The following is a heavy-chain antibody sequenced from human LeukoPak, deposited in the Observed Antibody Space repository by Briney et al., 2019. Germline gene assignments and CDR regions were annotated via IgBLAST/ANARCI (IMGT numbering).Heavy chain of an antibody. Sequence: SETLSLTCTVSGGSISSYYWSWIRQPAGKGLEWIGRIYTGGSASYNPSLKSRVTMSVDTSKNQFSLKLTSVTAADTAVYYCTREPRPWGQGTLVTVSS. J-gene: IGHJ5*02. CDR1: GGSISSYY. CDR3: TREPRP. CDR2: IYTGGSA. V-gene: IGHV4-4*07.